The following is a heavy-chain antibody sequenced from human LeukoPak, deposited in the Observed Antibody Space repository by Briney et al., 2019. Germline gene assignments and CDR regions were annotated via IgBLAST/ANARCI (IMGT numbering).Heavy chain of an antibody. V-gene: IGHV3-15*07. Sequence: GGSLRLSCAASGLSFSDAWMNWVRQAPGKGLEWVGHIRSKADGGTPDYIAPVKGRFTISRDDSKDTLYLQMNSLSTEDTAMYYCTTRSPARYCSDGACYSSADYWGQGTLVTVSS. CDR1: GLSFSDAW. D-gene: IGHD2-15*01. CDR2: IRSKADGGTP. J-gene: IGHJ4*02. CDR3: TTRSPARYCSDGACYSSADY.